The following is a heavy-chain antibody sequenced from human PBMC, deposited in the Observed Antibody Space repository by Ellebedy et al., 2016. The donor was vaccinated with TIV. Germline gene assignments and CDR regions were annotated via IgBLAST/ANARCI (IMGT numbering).Heavy chain of an antibody. V-gene: IGHV3-23*01. D-gene: IGHD2-2*01. CDR1: GFTFSIHA. CDR3: AKRGDCSANSCLLRD. CDR2: AGGSDGST. Sequence: GESLKISCAASGFTFSIHAMGWVRQAPGKGLEWVSSAGGSDGSTFYADSVRGRFTISRENAKNTLYLQMNRLRAEDTAVYYCAKRGDCSANSCLLRDWGQGTLVTVSS. J-gene: IGHJ1*01.